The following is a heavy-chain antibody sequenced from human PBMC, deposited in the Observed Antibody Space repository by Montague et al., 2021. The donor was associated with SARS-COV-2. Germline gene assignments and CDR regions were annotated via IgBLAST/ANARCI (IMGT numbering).Heavy chain of an antibody. CDR2: IYYAGST. D-gene: IGHD3-22*01. Sequence: SETLSLTCSVSGVSVNNYYWAWIRQTPEKGLEWIGYIYYAGSTNYNPSFRNRITISIDTSANQFSLKLRSVTPADTAVYYCVRDFYDTSDYFQGTFDVWGHGTVVSVSS. J-gene: IGHJ3*01. V-gene: IGHV4-59*02. CDR1: GVSVNNYY. CDR3: VRDFYDTSDYFQGTFDV.